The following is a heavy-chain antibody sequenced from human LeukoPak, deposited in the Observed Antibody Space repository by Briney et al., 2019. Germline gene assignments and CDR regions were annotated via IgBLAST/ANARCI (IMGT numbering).Heavy chain of an antibody. CDR3: ARGGYCTNGVCYRHAFDI. CDR2: ISSSGSTI. V-gene: IGHV3-11*04. Sequence: GGSLRLYCAASGFTFSDYYMSWIRQAPGKGLEWVSYISSSGSTIYYAASVKGRFTISRDNAKNSLYLQMNSLRAEDTAVYYCARGGYCTNGVCYRHAFDIWGQGTMVTVSS. J-gene: IGHJ3*02. D-gene: IGHD2-8*01. CDR1: GFTFSDYY.